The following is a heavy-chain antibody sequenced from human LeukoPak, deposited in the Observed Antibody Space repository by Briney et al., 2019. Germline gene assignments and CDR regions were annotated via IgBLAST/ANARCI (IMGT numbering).Heavy chain of an antibody. CDR2: INWNGGST. J-gene: IGHJ4*02. D-gene: IGHD5-24*01. Sequence: GGSLRLSCAASGFTFDDYGMSWVRQAPGKGLEWVSGINWNGGSTGYADSVKGRFTISRDNAKNSLYLQMNSLGAEDTALYYCARDKEMATIRSGPFDYWGQGTLVTVSS. CDR3: ARDKEMATIRSGPFDY. CDR1: GFTFDDYG. V-gene: IGHV3-20*04.